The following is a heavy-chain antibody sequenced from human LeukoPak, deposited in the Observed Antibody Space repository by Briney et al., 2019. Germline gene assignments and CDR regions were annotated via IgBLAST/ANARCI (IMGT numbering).Heavy chain of an antibody. CDR3: ARVGRSGYYPGPNWFDP. D-gene: IGHD3-22*01. CDR2: IIPIFGTA. CDR1: GGTFSGYA. Sequence: ASVKVSCKASGGTFSGYAISWVRQAPGQGLEWMGGIIPIFGTANYAQKFQGRVTITADESTSTAYMELSSLRSEDTAVYYCARVGRSGYYPGPNWFDPWGQGTLVTVSS. V-gene: IGHV1-69*13. J-gene: IGHJ5*02.